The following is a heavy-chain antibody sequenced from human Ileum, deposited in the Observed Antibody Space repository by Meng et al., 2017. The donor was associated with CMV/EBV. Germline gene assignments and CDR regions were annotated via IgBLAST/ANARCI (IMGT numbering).Heavy chain of an antibody. CDR1: GCTLTYYN. D-gene: IGHD3-10*01. V-gene: IGHV1-18*01. CDR2: GSDYKGHT. J-gene: IGHJ4*02. CDR3: ARATVSMVRGVAAIDF. Sequence: GAEVEKPRASGNAACWTSGCTLTYYNNTWVRQAPGRGREWMGWGSDYKGHTNVTQKLQGRVTMTPDTSTSSAYMELRDLRSDDTAVYYCARATVSMVRGVAAIDFWGQGTLVTVSS.